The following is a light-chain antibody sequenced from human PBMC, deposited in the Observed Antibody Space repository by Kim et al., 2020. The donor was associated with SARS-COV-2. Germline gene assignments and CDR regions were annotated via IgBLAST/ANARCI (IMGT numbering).Light chain of an antibody. Sequence: SSELTQDPAVSVALGQTVRITCQGDSLRSYYASWYQQKPGQAPVLVIYGKNNRPSGIPDRFSGFSSGNTASLTITGAQAEDEADYYCNSRDSSGKDVVFGGGTQLTVL. CDR3: NSRDSSGKDVV. CDR1: SLRSYY. J-gene: IGLJ2*01. V-gene: IGLV3-19*01. CDR2: GKN.